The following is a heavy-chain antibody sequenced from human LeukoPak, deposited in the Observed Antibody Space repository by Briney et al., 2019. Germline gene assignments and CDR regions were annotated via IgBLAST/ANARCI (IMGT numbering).Heavy chain of an antibody. CDR3: AKGLYSSGYPYYFDY. CDR2: ISGSGGNT. D-gene: IGHD3-22*01. CDR1: EFTFSSYA. Sequence: GGPLRLSCAASEFTFSSYAMSWVRQAPGKGLEWVSTISGSGGNTYYADSVKGRFTISRDNSKNTLFLQMSSLTAEDTAVYYCAKGLYSSGYPYYFDYWGQGTLVTVSS. J-gene: IGHJ4*02. V-gene: IGHV3-23*01.